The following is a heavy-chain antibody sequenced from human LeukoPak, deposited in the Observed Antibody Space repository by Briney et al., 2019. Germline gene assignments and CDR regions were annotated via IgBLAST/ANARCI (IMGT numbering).Heavy chain of an antibody. D-gene: IGHD2-15*01. V-gene: IGHV4-59*08. Sequence: SETLSLTCTVSGDSIGTSHWTWIRQPPGRGLEWIGYAYYTGSTNYNPSLKTRVTISLCTPNNQFSLRLNSVTAADTAIYYCATYTRHCSGATCYSIDYWGQGTLVTVSS. CDR2: AYYTGST. CDR3: ATYTRHCSGATCYSIDY. CDR1: GDSIGTSH. J-gene: IGHJ4*02.